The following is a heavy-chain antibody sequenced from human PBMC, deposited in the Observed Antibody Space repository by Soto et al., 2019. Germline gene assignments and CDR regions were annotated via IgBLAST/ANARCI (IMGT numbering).Heavy chain of an antibody. CDR2: TYYKSKWFN. D-gene: IGHD5-12*01. CDR3: ARGSWDDVSGHYYMDV. J-gene: IGHJ6*03. Sequence: SQTLSLTCAISGDSVSSNSAGWNWVRQTPSRGLEWLGRTYYKSKWFNNYAVSVKNRITINPDTSQNQFSLQLDSVTPEDTAVYYCARGSWDDVSGHYYMDVWGKGTTVTVSS. CDR1: GDSVSSNSAG. V-gene: IGHV6-1*01.